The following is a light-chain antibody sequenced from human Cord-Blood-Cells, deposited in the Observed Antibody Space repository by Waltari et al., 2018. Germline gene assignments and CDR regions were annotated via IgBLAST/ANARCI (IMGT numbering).Light chain of an antibody. J-gene: IGLJ2*01. Sequence: QSALTQPASVSGSPGQSITISCTGTSSDVGGYNYVSWYPQHPGKAPKLRIYEVSNRPSGVSNRFSGSKSGNTASLTISGLQAEDEADYYCSSYTSSSTLVVFGGGTKLTVL. V-gene: IGLV2-14*01. CDR2: EVS. CDR3: SSYTSSSTLVV. CDR1: SSDVGGYNY.